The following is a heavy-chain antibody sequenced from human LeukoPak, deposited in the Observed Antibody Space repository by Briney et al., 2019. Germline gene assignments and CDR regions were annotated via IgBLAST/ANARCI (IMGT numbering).Heavy chain of an antibody. Sequence: ASVKVSCKASGYTFTGYYMHWVRQAPGQGLEWMGWINPNSGGTNYAQKFQGWVTMTRDTSISTAYMELSRLRSDDTAVYYCARGALWFGELSVDYWGQGTLVTVSS. CDR3: ARGALWFGELSVDY. J-gene: IGHJ4*02. CDR2: INPNSGGT. D-gene: IGHD3-10*01. V-gene: IGHV1-2*04. CDR1: GYTFTGYY.